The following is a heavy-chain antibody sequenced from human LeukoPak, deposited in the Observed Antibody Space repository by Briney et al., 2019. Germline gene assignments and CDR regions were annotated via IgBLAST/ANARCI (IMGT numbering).Heavy chain of an antibody. CDR3: VSDDDRLDNGLDY. CDR2: ILSDGSKE. Sequence: GGSLRLSCAASGFTFSSYGMHWVRQAPGKGLEWVAVILSDGSKEFYTDSVKGRFTISRDNSKNTLYLQMNSLRAEDTAVYYCVSDDDRLDNGLDYWGQGTLVTVSS. D-gene: IGHD3-22*01. V-gene: IGHV3-33*01. CDR1: GFTFSSYG. J-gene: IGHJ4*02.